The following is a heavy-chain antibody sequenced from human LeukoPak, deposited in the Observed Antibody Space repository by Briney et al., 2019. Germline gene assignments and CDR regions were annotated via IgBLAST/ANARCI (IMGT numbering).Heavy chain of an antibody. V-gene: IGHV3-30-3*01. D-gene: IGHD6-13*01. CDR3: ARDRRSSSWFPNYYYYGMDV. Sequence: GGSLRLSCAASGFTFSSYAMHWVRQAPGKGLEWVAVISYDGSNKYYADSVKGRFTISRGNSKNTLYLQVNSLRTEDTAVYYCARDRRSSSWFPNYYYYGMDVWGQGTTVTVSS. J-gene: IGHJ6*02. CDR1: GFTFSSYA. CDR2: ISYDGSNK.